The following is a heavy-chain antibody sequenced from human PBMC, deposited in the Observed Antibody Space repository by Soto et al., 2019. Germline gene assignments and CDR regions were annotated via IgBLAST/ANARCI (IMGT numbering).Heavy chain of an antibody. Sequence: GGSLRLSCVASGFTFSYYYMGWVRQAPGKGLEYISYIVTSSAYTNYADSVKGRFSIYRDNAKNSLHLVMNSLRAEDSGVYYCARLRASSWYMGGYLDYWGLGTQVTVSS. V-gene: IGHV3-11*06. J-gene: IGHJ4*02. CDR2: IVTSSAYT. D-gene: IGHD6-13*01. CDR1: GFTFSYYY. CDR3: ARLRASSWYMGGYLDY.